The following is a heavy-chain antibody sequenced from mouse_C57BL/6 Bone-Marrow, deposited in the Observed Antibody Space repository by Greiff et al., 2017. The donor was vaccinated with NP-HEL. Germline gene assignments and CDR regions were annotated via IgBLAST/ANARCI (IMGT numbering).Heavy chain of an antibody. CDR1: GFTFSSYT. V-gene: IGHV5-9*01. J-gene: IGHJ3*01. CDR2: ISGGGGNT. D-gene: IGHD1-1*01. CDR3: ARHSDPYYYGSSYVEFAY. Sequence: EVKLMESGGGLVKPGGSLKLSCAASGFTFSSYTMSWVRQTPEKRLEWVATISGGGGNTYYPDSVKGRFTISRYNAKNTLYLQMSSLRSEDTALYYCARHSDPYYYGSSYVEFAYWGQGTLVTVSA.